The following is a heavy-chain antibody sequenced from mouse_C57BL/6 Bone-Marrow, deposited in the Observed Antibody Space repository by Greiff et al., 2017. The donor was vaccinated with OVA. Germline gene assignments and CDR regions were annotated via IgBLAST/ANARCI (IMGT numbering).Heavy chain of an antibody. CDR3: ASSDGSYAMDY. V-gene: IGHV1-55*01. CDR1: GYTFTSYW. D-gene: IGHD2-3*01. Sequence: QVQLQQPGAELVKPGASVKMSCKASGYTFTSYWLTWVKQRPGQGLLWIVDFYPGSGSTNYNETFKSKATLTVDTASITAYMQPSSQTSEDSAVYYCASSDGSYAMDYWGQGTSVTVSS. J-gene: IGHJ4*01. CDR2: FYPGSGST.